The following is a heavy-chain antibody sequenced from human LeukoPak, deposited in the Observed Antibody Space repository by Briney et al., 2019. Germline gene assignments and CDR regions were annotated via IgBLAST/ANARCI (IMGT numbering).Heavy chain of an antibody. J-gene: IGHJ6*03. CDR2: IYRSGST. Sequence: SETLSLTCTVSCYSISSGYYWVWIRQPPGKGLEWIGSIYRSGSTNYNPSLKSRVTISVDTSQNQFSLKVNSVTAADTAVYYCARGDCSSTICYSPMDVWGKGTTVTVSS. CDR1: CYSISSGYY. CDR3: ARGDCSSTICYSPMDV. V-gene: IGHV4-38-2*02. D-gene: IGHD2-2*01.